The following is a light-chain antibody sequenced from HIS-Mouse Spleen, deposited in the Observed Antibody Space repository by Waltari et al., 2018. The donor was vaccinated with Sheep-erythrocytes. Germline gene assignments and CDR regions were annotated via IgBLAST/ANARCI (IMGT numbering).Light chain of an antibody. J-gene: IGLJ2*01. V-gene: IGLV3-1*01. Sequence: SSELTQPPSVSVSPGQTASIPCSGDKLGDKYACWYQQKPGQSPVLVIYQDTKRPSGIPERFSGSNSGNTATLTISGTQAMDEADYYCQAWDSSTEVFGGGTKLTVL. CDR2: QDT. CDR1: KLGDKY. CDR3: QAWDSSTEV.